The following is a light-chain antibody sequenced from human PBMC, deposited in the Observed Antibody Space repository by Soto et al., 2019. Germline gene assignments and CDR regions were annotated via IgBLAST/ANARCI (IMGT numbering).Light chain of an antibody. J-gene: IGKJ1*01. V-gene: IGKV3-20*01. CDR1: QTVSSAY. CDR2: GAS. CDR3: QQYDGSST. Sequence: EIVLTQSPGPLSLSPGERATLSCRASQTVSSAYLAWYQQKPGQAPRLLIYGASSRATGIPDRFSGSGSGTDFTLTISRLEPEDFAVYYCQQYDGSSTFGQGTKVDIK.